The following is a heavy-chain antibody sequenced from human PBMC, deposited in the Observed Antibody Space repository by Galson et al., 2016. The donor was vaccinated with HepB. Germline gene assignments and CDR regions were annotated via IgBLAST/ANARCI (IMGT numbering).Heavy chain of an antibody. D-gene: IGHD6-19*01. CDR1: GATFSRYA. V-gene: IGHV1-69*13. J-gene: IGHJ3*02. CDR3: ARDRYSNGRYFALEI. Sequence: SVKVSCKASGATFSRYAISWIRQAPGQGLEWMGGIIPVIGTPDYAPKFEGRVTITADESTNTAYMDLGSLRFEDTAVYYCARDRYSNGRYFALEIWGQGTMVTVST. CDR2: IIPVIGTP.